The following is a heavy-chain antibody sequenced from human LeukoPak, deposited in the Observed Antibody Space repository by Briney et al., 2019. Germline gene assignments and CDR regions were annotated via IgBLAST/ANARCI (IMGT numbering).Heavy chain of an antibody. CDR3: ARVSGGSKSPREYYYYMDV. J-gene: IGHJ6*03. V-gene: IGHV1-18*01. CDR1: GYTFISYG. D-gene: IGHD1-26*01. Sequence: PSVKVSCKASGYTFISYGISWVRQAPGQGLEWMGWISAYNGNTNYAQKLQGEVTMTTDTSTSTAYMELRSLRSDDTAVYYCARVSGGSKSPREYYYYMDVWGKGTAVTVSS. CDR2: ISAYNGNT.